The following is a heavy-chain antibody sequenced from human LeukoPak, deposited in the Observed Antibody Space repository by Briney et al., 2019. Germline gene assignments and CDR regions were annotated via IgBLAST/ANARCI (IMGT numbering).Heavy chain of an antibody. CDR2: LSSYNVNP. CDR3: ARCGGSGCHYLDY. J-gene: IGHJ4*02. D-gene: IGHD6-19*01. Sequence: PGGSLRLSCAASGYTFSSYAMSWVRQAPGKGLEWVSALSSYNVNPYYTDSEKGRFTVSRDTSRNFLYLQMNSLRAEDTALYYCARCGGSGCHYLDYWGQGTLVTVFS. V-gene: IGHV3-23*01. CDR1: GYTFSSYA.